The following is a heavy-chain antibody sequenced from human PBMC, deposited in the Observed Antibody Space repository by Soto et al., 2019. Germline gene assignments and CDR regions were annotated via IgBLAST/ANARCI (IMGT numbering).Heavy chain of an antibody. CDR3: ARGPLSCIYTCCYTIDY. CDR2: ISYGGANN. CDR1: GFTFNSHA. Sequence: QVQLVESGGGVVQPGRSLGLTCAVSGFTFNSHAMHWVRQAPGKGLEWLAVISYGGANNYYADSVKGRFTISRDNSQKTLFRQMNSLRPEDRVVYYCARGPLSCIYTCCYTIDYWGQVTLVTVSS. J-gene: IGHJ4*02. V-gene: IGHV3-30*03. D-gene: IGHD2-2*02.